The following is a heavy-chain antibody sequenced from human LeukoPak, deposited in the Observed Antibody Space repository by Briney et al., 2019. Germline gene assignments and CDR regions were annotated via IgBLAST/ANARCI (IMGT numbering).Heavy chain of an antibody. CDR1: GFTFSSYE. Sequence: GGSLRLSCAASGFTFSSYEMNWVRQAPGKGLEWVSYISSSGSTIYYADSVKGRFTISRDNAKNSLYLQMNSLRAEDTAVYYCARIHTAGTPEACNFDYWGQGTLVTVSS. CDR3: ARIHTAGTPEACNFDY. D-gene: IGHD6-13*01. CDR2: ISSSGSTI. V-gene: IGHV3-48*03. J-gene: IGHJ4*02.